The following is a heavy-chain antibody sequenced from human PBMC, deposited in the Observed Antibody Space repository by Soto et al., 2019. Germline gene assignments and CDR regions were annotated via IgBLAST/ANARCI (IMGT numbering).Heavy chain of an antibody. CDR1: GGSLSSSSW. CDR3: VHHGGDPYYHDF. D-gene: IGHD4-17*01. J-gene: IGHJ4*02. CDR2: IYYSGIT. Sequence: QVQLQESGPGLVNPSGTLSLTCAVSGGSLSSSSWWSWVRQPPGKALEWLGEIYYSGITKYNPSLSSRVTISADQSKNDFSLRLSSVTAADTAVYYCVHHGGDPYYHDFWGQGMLVTVSS. V-gene: IGHV4-4*02.